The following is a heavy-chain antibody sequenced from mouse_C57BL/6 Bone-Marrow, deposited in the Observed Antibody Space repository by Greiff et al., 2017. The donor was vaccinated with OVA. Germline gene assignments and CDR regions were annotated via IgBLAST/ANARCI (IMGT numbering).Heavy chain of an antibody. J-gene: IGHJ1*03. CDR2: INSDGGSP. Sequence: EVKVVESGGGLVQPGESLKLSCESNEYEFPSHDMSWVRKPPEKRLELVAAINSDGGSPYYPDTMERRFIISRDTTKKTLYLQMSSLRSEDTALYYCARLNSNRYFDVWGTGTTVTVSS. CDR3: ARLNSNRYFDV. D-gene: IGHD2-5*01. V-gene: IGHV5-2*01. CDR1: EYEFPSHD.